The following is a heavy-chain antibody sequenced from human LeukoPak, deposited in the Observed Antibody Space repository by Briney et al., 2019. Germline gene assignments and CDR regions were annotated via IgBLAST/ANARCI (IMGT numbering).Heavy chain of an antibody. CDR1: GFTFSSYW. D-gene: IGHD6-19*01. CDR3: ARDPSSARVTVDY. Sequence: GGSLRLSCAASGFTFSSYWMSWVRQAPGKGLEWVANIKQDGSEKYYVDSVKGRFTISRDNAENSLYLQMNSLRAEDTAVYYCARDPSSARVTVDYWGQGTLVTVSS. CDR2: IKQDGSEK. V-gene: IGHV3-7*01. J-gene: IGHJ4*02.